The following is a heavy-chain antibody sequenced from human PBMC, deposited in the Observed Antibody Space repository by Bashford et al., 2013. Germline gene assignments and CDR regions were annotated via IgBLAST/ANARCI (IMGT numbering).Heavy chain of an antibody. J-gene: IGHJ4*02. CDR3: ARDARTYYYDSSGYYFDY. D-gene: IGHD3-22*01. V-gene: IGHV1-69*13. CDR1: GGTFSSYA. CDR2: IIPIFGTA. Sequence: SVKVSCKASGGTFSSYAISWVRQAPGQGLEWMGGIIPIFGTANYAQKFQGRVTITADESTSTAYMELSSLRSEDTAVYYCARDARTYYYDSSGYYFDYWGQGTLVTVSS.